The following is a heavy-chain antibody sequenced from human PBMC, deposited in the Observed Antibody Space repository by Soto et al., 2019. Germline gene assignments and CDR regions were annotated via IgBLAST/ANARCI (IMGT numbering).Heavy chain of an antibody. D-gene: IGHD5-12*01. V-gene: IGHV4-59*01. CDR1: GGSISSYY. J-gene: IGHJ4*02. Sequence: QVQLQESGPGLVKPSETLSLTCTVSGGSISSYYWSWIRQPPGKGLEWIGYIYYSGSTNYNPSLKSRVTVSVDTSKNQFSRKLSSVTAADTAVYYCARGGYSGYGFDYWGQGTLVTVSS. CDR2: IYYSGST. CDR3: ARGGYSGYGFDY.